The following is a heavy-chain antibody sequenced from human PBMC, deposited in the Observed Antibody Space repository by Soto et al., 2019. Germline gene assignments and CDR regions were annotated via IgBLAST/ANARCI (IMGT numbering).Heavy chain of an antibody. J-gene: IGHJ5*02. D-gene: IGHD3-9*01. CDR2: MHHTQGT. CDR1: GASISSYY. Sequence: PSETLSLTCSVSGASISSYYWTWIRQPPGGGLEWIGYMHHTQGTNDNPSLRGRVHMSIDTSMNQFSLSLTSVTAAATAVYYCARVPFVGYFDWLDPWGHGTLVTVSS. V-gene: IGHV4-59*01. CDR3: ARVPFVGYFDWLDP.